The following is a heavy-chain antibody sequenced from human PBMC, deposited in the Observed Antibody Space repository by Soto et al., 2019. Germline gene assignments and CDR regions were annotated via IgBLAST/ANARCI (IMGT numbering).Heavy chain of an antibody. Sequence: ASVKVSCKASGYTFTSYDINWVRQATGQGLEWMGWMNPNSGNTGYAQKFQGRVTMTRNTSISTAYMELSSLRSEDTAVYYCARGSYDYIWGSYRWVVGRPSDYYYYYYMDVWGKGTTVTVSS. V-gene: IGHV1-8*01. D-gene: IGHD3-16*02. J-gene: IGHJ6*03. CDR1: GYTFTSYD. CDR3: ARGSYDYIWGSYRWVVGRPSDYYYYYYMDV. CDR2: MNPNSGNT.